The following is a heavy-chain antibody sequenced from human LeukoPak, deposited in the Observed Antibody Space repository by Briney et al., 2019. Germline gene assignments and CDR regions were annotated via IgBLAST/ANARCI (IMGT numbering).Heavy chain of an antibody. J-gene: IGHJ3*02. CDR1: GYTFTGYY. V-gene: IGHV1-2*02. CDR3: ARLTYYDFWSGYNYAFDI. CDR2: INPSSGGT. Sequence: ASVKVSCKASGYTFTGYYMHWVRQAPGQGLEWMGWINPSSGGTNYAQKFQGRVTMTRDTSISTAYMELSRLRSDDTAVYYCARLTYYDFWSGYNYAFDIWGQGTMVTVSS. D-gene: IGHD3-3*01.